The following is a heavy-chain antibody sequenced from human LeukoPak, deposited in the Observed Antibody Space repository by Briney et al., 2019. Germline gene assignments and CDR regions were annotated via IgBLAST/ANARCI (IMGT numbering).Heavy chain of an antibody. J-gene: IGHJ3*01. Sequence: GGSLRLSCAASGVTVSSTYMSWVRQAPGKGLEWVSVIYGGSSTYNADSVKGRFTISRDNSKNTLFLQMNSPRAEDTAVYYCARASKVEAFDVWGQGTMVTVSS. D-gene: IGHD2-15*01. V-gene: IGHV3-66*01. CDR3: ARASKVEAFDV. CDR1: GVTVSSTY. CDR2: IYGGSST.